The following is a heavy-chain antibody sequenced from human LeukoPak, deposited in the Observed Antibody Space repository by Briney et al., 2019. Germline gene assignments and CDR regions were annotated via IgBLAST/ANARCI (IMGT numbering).Heavy chain of an antibody. CDR1: GGSFSGYY. CDR3: ARGSVQLERLGWFDP. V-gene: IGHV4-34*01. D-gene: IGHD1-1*01. Sequence: PSETLSLTCAVYGGSFSGYYWSWIRQPPGKWLEWIGEINHSGSTNYNPSLKSRVTISVDTSKNQFSLKLSSVTAADTAVYYCARGSVQLERLGWFDPWGQGTLVTVSS. CDR2: INHSGST. J-gene: IGHJ5*02.